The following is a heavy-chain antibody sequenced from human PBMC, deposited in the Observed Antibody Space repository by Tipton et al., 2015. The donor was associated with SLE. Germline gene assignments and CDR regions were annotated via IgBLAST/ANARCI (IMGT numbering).Heavy chain of an antibody. CDR1: GFTFSSYG. D-gene: IGHD3-3*01. CDR3: AKVLEGFWSALGY. V-gene: IGHV3-30*02. Sequence: LSLTCAASGFTFSSYGMHWVRQAPGKGLEWVAFIRYDGSNKYYADSVKGRFTISRDNSKNTLYLQMNSLRAEDTAVYYCAKVLEGFWSALGYWGQGTLVTVSS. CDR2: IRYDGSNK. J-gene: IGHJ4*02.